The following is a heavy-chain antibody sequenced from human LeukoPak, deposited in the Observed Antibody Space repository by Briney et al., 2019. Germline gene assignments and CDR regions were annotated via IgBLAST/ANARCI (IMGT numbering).Heavy chain of an antibody. V-gene: IGHV4-59*08. J-gene: IGHJ4*02. D-gene: IGHD6-13*01. CDR1: GGSMSSYF. CDR3: ARHELAAAPFDY. CDR2: IFSSGNT. Sequence: SETLSLTCTVPGGSMSSYFWSWIRQPPGKGLEWIGYIFSSGNTNYNPSLKSRATISVDTSKNHFSLKLSSVTAADTAVYYCARHELAAAPFDYWGQGMLVTVSS.